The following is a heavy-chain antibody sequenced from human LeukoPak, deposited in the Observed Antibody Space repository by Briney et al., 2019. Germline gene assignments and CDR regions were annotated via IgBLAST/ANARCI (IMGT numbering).Heavy chain of an antibody. D-gene: IGHD5-18*01. J-gene: IGHJ4*02. V-gene: IGHV3-53*01. CDR2: IYSGGST. CDR3: ARDLGISEYSYGLTLDY. CDR1: GFTVSSNY. Sequence: PGGSLRLSCAASGFTVSSNYMSWVRQAPGKGLEWVSVIYSGGSTYYADSVKGRFTISRDNSKNTLYLQMNSLRAEDTAVYYCARDLGISEYSYGLTLDYWGQGTLVTVSS.